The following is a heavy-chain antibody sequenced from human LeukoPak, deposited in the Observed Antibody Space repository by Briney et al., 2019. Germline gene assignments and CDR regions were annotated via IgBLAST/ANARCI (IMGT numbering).Heavy chain of an antibody. D-gene: IGHD1-26*01. CDR2: ITSSSTYI. CDR1: GFTFSSYN. Sequence: AGGSLRLSCAASGFTFSSYNMNWVRQAPRKGLEWVSSITSSSTYIYYADSVRGRFTISRDNAKNSLYLQMNSLRAEDTAVYFCARDPYSGNYGAYYYYYMDVWGKGTTVTISS. J-gene: IGHJ6*03. V-gene: IGHV3-21*01. CDR3: ARDPYSGNYGAYYYYYMDV.